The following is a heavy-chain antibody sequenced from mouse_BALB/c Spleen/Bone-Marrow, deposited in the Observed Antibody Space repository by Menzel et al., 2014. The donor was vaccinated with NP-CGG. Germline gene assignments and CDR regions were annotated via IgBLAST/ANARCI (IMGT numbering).Heavy chain of an antibody. D-gene: IGHD2-4*01. CDR2: ISSGSSTI. J-gene: IGHJ3*01. Sequence: EVQGVESGGGLMQPGGSRKLSCAASGFTFSSFGMHWVRQAPEKGLEWVAYISSGSSTIYYADTVKGRFTISRDNPKNTLFLQMTSLRSEDTAMYYCARGITTGFAYWGQGTLVTVSA. CDR1: GFTFSSFG. CDR3: ARGITTGFAY. V-gene: IGHV5-17*02.